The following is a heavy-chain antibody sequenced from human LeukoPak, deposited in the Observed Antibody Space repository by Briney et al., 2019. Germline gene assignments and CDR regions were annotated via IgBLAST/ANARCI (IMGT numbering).Heavy chain of an antibody. D-gene: IGHD1-26*01. V-gene: IGHV4-4*09. CDR2: IHSSGGS. CDR3: ARLGSYHDF. J-gene: IGHJ4*02. Sequence: SETLSLTCTVSGASISNYYWSWIRQTPEKGLESMGHIHSSGGSSYYPSLKSRLTLSIDTSRNQLSLKLPSVTAADTAVYFCARLGSYHDFWGQGALVTVSS. CDR1: GASISNYY.